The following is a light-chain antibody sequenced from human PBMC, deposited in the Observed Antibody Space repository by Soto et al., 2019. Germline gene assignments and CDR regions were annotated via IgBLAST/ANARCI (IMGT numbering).Light chain of an antibody. J-gene: IGLJ1*01. Sequence: QSVLTQPASVSGSPGHSITISCTGTSSDVGGYNYVSWYQQLPGKAPKLMIYDVSNRPSGVSNRFSGSKSGNTASLTISGLQAEDEADYYCSSYPSSSTLFGTGTKVTVL. CDR2: DVS. V-gene: IGLV2-14*01. CDR1: SSDVGGYNY. CDR3: SSYPSSSTL.